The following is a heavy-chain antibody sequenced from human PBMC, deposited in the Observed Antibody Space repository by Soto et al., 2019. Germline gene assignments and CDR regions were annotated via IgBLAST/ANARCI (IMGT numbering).Heavy chain of an antibody. CDR2: ISSSGSTI. Sequence: PGGSLRLSCAASGFTFSDYYMSWIRQAPGKGLEWVPYISSSGSTIYYADSVKGRFTISRDNAKNSLYLQMNSLRAEDTAVYYCARGGQLEPTTEDAFDIWGQGTMVTVSS. V-gene: IGHV3-11*01. CDR1: GFTFSDYY. CDR3: ARGGQLEPTTEDAFDI. D-gene: IGHD1-1*01. J-gene: IGHJ3*02.